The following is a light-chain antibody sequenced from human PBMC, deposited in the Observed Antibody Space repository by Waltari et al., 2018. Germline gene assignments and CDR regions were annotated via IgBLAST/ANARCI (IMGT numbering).Light chain of an antibody. CDR2: GNN. CDR1: TSNIGAGTD. V-gene: IGLV1-40*01. CDR3: QSFDNMLSGGVV. Sequence: QSVLTQPPSVSGTPGQRVTIPCSGSTSNIGAGTDVPWYQHLPGTAPKLLIYGNNNRPSGVPDRFSGSKSGTSASLAITGLQADDEADYFCQSFDNMLSGGVVFGGGTKLAVL. J-gene: IGLJ2*01.